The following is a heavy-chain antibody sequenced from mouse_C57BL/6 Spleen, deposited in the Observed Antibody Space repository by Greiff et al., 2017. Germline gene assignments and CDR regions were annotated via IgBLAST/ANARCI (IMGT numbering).Heavy chain of an antibody. D-gene: IGHD2-3*01. CDR2: ISDGGSYT. CDR1: GFTFSSYA. V-gene: IGHV5-4*01. Sequence: EVNLVESGGGLVKPGGSLKLSCAAFGFTFSSYAMSWVRQTPEKRLEWVATISDGGSYTYYPDNVKGRFTISRDNAKNNLYLQMSHLKSEDTAMYYCARDRMAYAMDYWGQGTSVTVSS. J-gene: IGHJ4*01. CDR3: ARDRMAYAMDY.